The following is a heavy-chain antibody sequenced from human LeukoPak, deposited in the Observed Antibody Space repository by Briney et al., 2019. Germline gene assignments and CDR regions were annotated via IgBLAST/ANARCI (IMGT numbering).Heavy chain of an antibody. Sequence: PSQTLSLTCAISGDSVSSNSAAWNWIRQSPSRGLEWLGRTYYRSKWSNDYAASVKGRITINPDTSKNQFSLQLNSVTPEDTAAYYCVRGGIGYCSTTSCSFDYWGQGTLVTVSS. D-gene: IGHD2-2*01. CDR2: TYYRSKWSN. J-gene: IGHJ4*02. CDR1: GDSVSSNSAA. CDR3: VRGGIGYCSTTSCSFDY. V-gene: IGHV6-1*01.